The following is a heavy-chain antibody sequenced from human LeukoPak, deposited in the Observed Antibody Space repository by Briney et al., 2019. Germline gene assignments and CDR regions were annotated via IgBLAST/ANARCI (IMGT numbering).Heavy chain of an antibody. CDR2: VHLDGRT. J-gene: IGHJ4*02. Sequence: PSETLSLTWGVSGGSVSSTNWWTWIRPPPGKGLEWIGEVHLDGRTNFNPSLKSRLTMSVDLSENHVSLKLTSVTAADTAVYYCAREGGFYRPLDYSGQGTLVTVSS. CDR1: GGSVSSTNW. V-gene: IGHV4-4*02. CDR3: AREGGFYRPLDY. D-gene: IGHD6-25*01.